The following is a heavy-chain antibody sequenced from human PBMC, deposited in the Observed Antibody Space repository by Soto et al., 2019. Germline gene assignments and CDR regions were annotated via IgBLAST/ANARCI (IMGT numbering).Heavy chain of an antibody. CDR1: GYTFSSYG. CDR2: ISAYNGNT. V-gene: IGHV1-18*04. J-gene: IGHJ3*02. D-gene: IGHD3-22*01. Sequence: ASVKVSCKASGYTFSSYGISWVRQAPGQGLEWMGWISAYNGNTKYAQKLQGRVTMTTDTSTSTAYMELRSLRSDDTAVYYCARNPYDSSGQRAFDIWGQGTMVTVSS. CDR3: ARNPYDSSGQRAFDI.